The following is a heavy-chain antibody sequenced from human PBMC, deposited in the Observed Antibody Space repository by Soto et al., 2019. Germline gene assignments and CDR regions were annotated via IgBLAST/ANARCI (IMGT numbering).Heavy chain of an antibody. CDR1: GYSISSGYY. Sequence: SETLSLTCSVSGYSISSGYYWGWIRQPPGKGLEWIGSIYHSGSTYYNPSLKSRVTISVGTSKNQFSLKLSSVTAADTAVYYCARGLVVVAAPDAFDIWGQGTMVTV. CDR3: ARGLVVVAAPDAFDI. D-gene: IGHD2-15*01. J-gene: IGHJ3*02. CDR2: IYHSGST. V-gene: IGHV4-38-2*02.